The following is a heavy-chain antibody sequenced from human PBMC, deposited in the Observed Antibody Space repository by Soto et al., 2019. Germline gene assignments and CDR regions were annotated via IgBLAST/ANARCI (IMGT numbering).Heavy chain of an antibody. D-gene: IGHD6-19*01. V-gene: IGHV4-59*01. CDR1: GGSISDYY. CDR3: ARESPYSSVSPV. CDR2: IYYSGST. Sequence: SETLSLTCTVSGGSISDYYWSWIRQPPGKGLEWIGYIYYSGSTNYNPSLKSRVTISLDTSKNQFSLKLSSVTAADTAVYYCARESPYSSVSPVWGQGTLVTVSS. J-gene: IGHJ4*02.